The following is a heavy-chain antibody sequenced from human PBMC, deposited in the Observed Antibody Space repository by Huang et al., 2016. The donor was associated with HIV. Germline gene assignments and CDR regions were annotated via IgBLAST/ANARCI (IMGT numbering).Heavy chain of an antibody. CDR3: AAGYDTYYDI. CDR1: GYTLTELS. D-gene: IGHD2-21*01. CDR2: FAPEHGET. V-gene: IGHV1-24*01. Sequence: QVQLVQSGAEVKKPGASVKVSCKVSGYTLTELSIHWVRQAPGKGLEWMGGFAPEHGETIYAQNVQGRVTMTEDTSTDTAYMELHSLRPEDMAVYYCAAGYDTYYDIWGQGTMVIASS. J-gene: IGHJ3*02.